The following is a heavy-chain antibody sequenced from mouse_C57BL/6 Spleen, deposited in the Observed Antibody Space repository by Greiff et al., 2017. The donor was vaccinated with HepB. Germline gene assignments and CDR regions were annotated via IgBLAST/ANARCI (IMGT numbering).Heavy chain of an antibody. CDR2: IYIGNGYT. D-gene: IGHD2-4*01. CDR1: GYTFTSYG. J-gene: IGHJ3*01. CDR3: ARPPVCDDHGGFAY. V-gene: IGHV1-58*01. Sequence: EVQLVESGAELVRPGSSVKMSCKTSGYTFTSYGINWVKQRPGQGLEWIGYIYIGNGYTEYHEKFKGKATLTSDTSSSTAYMQLSSLTSEDSAIYFCARPPVCDDHGGFAYWGQGTLVTVSA.